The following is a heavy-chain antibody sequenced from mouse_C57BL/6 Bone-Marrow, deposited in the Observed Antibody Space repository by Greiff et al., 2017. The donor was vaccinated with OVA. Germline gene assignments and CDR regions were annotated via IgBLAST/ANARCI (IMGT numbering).Heavy chain of an antibody. CDR1: GFNIKDDY. CDR2: IDPENGDT. J-gene: IGHJ2*01. CDR3: TTWLSGVDY. V-gene: IGHV14-4*01. D-gene: IGHD4-1*01. Sequence: VQLQQSGAELVRPGASVKLSCTASGFNIKDDYMHWVKQRPEQGLEWIGWIDPENGDTKYASKFQGKATITADTSSNTAYLQRSGLTSEDTAVYYCTTWLSGVDYWGQGTTLTVSS.